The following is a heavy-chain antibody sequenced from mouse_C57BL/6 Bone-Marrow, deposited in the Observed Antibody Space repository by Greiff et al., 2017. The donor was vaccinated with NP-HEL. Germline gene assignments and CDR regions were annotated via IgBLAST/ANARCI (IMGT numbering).Heavy chain of an antibody. CDR2: ISSGGSYT. Sequence: EVHLVESGGDLVKPGGSLKLSCAASGFTFSSYGMSWVRQTPDKRMEWVATISSGGSYTYYPDSVKGRFTISRDNAKNTLYLQMSSLKSEDTAMYYCARHGYFDVWGTGTTVTVSS. J-gene: IGHJ1*03. CDR1: GFTFSSYG. CDR3: ARHGYFDV. V-gene: IGHV5-6*01.